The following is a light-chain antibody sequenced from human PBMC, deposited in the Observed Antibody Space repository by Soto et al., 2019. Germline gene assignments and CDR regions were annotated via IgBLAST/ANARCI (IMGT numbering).Light chain of an antibody. CDR2: DVT. CDR3: VSYTSSTTYV. J-gene: IGLJ1*01. CDR1: SSDNGTYDY. V-gene: IGLV2-14*01. Sequence: SVLTQPPSASGSPGQSVTISCTGISSDNGTYDYVSWYQQHPGKAPKLIIYDVTNRPSGVSNRFSGSKSGSTASLIISGLQAEDEADYYCVSYTSSTTYVFGTGTKVTVL.